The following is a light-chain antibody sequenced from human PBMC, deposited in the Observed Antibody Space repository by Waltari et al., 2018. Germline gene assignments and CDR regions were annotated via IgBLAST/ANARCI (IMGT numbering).Light chain of an antibody. V-gene: IGLV1-44*01. J-gene: IGLJ3*02. CDR1: SSNIGGDI. CDR3: ATWDASLDTWV. Sequence: QSVVTQPPSASGTPGQRVTLSCSGSSSNIGGDIVNWYQQIPGTAPKLLIYANNQRPSGVPGRFSGSRSGTSASLVISGLQSEDEADYYCATWDASLDTWVFGGGTKVTVL. CDR2: ANN.